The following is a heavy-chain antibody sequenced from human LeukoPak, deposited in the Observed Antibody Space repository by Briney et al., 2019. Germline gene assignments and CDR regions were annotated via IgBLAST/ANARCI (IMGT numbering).Heavy chain of an antibody. CDR2: VYPGDSDS. CDR1: GYRFTIYW. Sequence: KAGESLKISCTGSGYRFTIYWIGWVRQMPGKGLEWMGIVYPGDSDSRYSPSFQGQVTISADKSLSTAYLQWSSLKASDTAIYYCARQPYGSWSYGMDVWGKGTTVTVSS. J-gene: IGHJ6*04. V-gene: IGHV5-51*01. CDR3: ARQPYGSWSYGMDV. D-gene: IGHD3-10*01.